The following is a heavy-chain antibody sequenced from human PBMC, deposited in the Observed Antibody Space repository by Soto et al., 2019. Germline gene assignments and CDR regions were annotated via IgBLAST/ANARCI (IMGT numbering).Heavy chain of an antibody. CDR3: ARDLSSDSTGFRGCDF. CDR1: GGTVSSYA. V-gene: IGHV1-69*01. D-gene: IGHD3-10*01. Sequence: QVHLVQSGADVKKAGSSVKVSCKASGGTVSSYAITWVRQAPGKGLEWMGVFIPIFVSAHYAQKFQGRVTITADESTSTAYMELSGLRSEDTAIYYCARDLSSDSTGFRGCDFWGQGTLVTVSS. CDR2: FIPIFVSA. J-gene: IGHJ4*02.